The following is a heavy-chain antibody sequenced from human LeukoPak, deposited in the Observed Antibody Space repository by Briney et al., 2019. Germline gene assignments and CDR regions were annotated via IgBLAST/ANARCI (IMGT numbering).Heavy chain of an antibody. Sequence: GSLTLSCAASGFTFSDYYMDWVRQAPGKGLEWVGRTRNRAKSYTIEYATPVKRRSTVSRDDSKPSLYLYLNSLKPEDTAVYYCARGFPRPYGSGNPHYDMDVWGKGTTVTVSS. D-gene: IGHD3-10*01. J-gene: IGHJ6*03. CDR3: ARGFPRPYGSGNPHYDMDV. CDR1: GFTFSDYY. V-gene: IGHV3-72*01. CDR2: TRNRAKSYTI.